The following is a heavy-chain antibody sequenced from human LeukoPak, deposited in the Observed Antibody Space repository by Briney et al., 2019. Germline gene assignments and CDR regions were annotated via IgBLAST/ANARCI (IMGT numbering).Heavy chain of an antibody. D-gene: IGHD6-13*01. CDR3: AKATPIAAAGYFDF. CDR2: IRGSGDST. V-gene: IGHV3-23*01. J-gene: IGHJ4*02. Sequence: GGSLRLSCAASGFTFSTYAMGWVRQAPGKGLEWVSAIRGSGDSTYYANSVKGRFTISRDNSKNTLYLQMNSLRAEDTAIYYCAKATPIAAAGYFDFWGQGTLVTVSS. CDR1: GFTFSTYA.